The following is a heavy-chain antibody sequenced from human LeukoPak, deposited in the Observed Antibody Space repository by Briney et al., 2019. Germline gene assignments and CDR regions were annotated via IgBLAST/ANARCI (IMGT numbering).Heavy chain of an antibody. CDR1: GYTFTGYY. V-gene: IGHV1-2*06. CDR2: INPNSGGT. J-gene: IGHJ4*02. CDR3: ARSLSYRSSWSSDY. D-gene: IGHD6-13*01. Sequence: ASVKVSCKASGYTFTGYYMHWVRQAPGQGLEWMGRINPNSGGTNYAQKFQGRVTMTRDTSISTAYMELSRLRSDDTAVYYCARSLSYRSSWSSDYWGQGTLVTVSS.